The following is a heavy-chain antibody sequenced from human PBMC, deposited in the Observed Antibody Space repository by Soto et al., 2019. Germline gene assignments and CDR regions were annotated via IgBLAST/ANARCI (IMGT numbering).Heavy chain of an antibody. Sequence: PGESLKISCKGSGYSFTSYWISWVRQMPGKGLEWMGRIDPSDSYTNYSPSFQGHVTISADKSISTAYLQWSSLKASDTAMYYCATLGGYYYYYGMDVWGQGTTVTVYS. J-gene: IGHJ6*02. CDR1: GYSFTSYW. D-gene: IGHD3-3*01. CDR3: ATLGGYYYYYGMDV. CDR2: IDPSDSYT. V-gene: IGHV5-10-1*01.